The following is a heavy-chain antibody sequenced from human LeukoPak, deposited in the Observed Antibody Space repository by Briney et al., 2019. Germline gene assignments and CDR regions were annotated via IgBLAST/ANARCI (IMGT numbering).Heavy chain of an antibody. CDR2: INHSGST. J-gene: IGHJ3*02. Sequence: SETLSLTCAVYGGSFSGYYWSWIRQPPGKGLEWIGEINHSGSTNYNPSLKSRVTISVDTSKNQFSLKLSSVTAADTAVYYCARSEAFDIWGQGTMVTVSS. V-gene: IGHV4-34*01. CDR1: GGSFSGYY. CDR3: ARSEAFDI.